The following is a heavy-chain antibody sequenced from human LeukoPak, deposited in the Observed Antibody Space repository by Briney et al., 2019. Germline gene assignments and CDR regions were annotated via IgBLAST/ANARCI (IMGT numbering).Heavy chain of an antibody. D-gene: IGHD6-19*01. V-gene: IGHV1-18*01. CDR2: ISGYNGNP. Sequence: GASVKVSCKTSGYTFTNYGISWGRQAPGQGLEWMGWISGYNGNPRYAQKVQGRVTMTTDTSTNTAYMEVNSLRSDDTAIYYCARDPSLAVAGIRLFDYWGQGTLVIVSS. CDR3: ARDPSLAVAGIRLFDY. J-gene: IGHJ4*02. CDR1: GYTFTNYG.